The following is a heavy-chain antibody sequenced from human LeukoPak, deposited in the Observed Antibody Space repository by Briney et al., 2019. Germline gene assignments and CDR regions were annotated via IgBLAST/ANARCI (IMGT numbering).Heavy chain of an antibody. V-gene: IGHV4-59*01. CDR3: ARELDYYDSSGYYYVRWFDP. CDR2: LYYMRGA. Sequence: SETLSLTCTVSGGSISGYYWNWSRQPPGKGVEWIGNLYYMRGAWYKSSLKSRVTTSVDTSRNEFSLKLSSVTAADTAVYYCARELDYYDSSGYYYVRWFDPWGQGTLVTVSS. CDR1: GGSISGYY. J-gene: IGHJ5*02. D-gene: IGHD3-22*01.